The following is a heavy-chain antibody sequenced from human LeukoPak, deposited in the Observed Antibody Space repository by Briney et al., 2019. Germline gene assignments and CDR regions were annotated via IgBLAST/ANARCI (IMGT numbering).Heavy chain of an antibody. CDR3: ARSGFMVVIHDAFDI. Sequence: PGGSLRLSCAASGFTFSSYEMNWVRQAPGKGLEWVSYISSSGSTIYYADSVKGRFTISRDNAKNSLYLQMNSLRAEDTAVYYCARSGFMVVIHDAFDIWGQGTMVTVSS. V-gene: IGHV3-48*03. D-gene: IGHD4/OR15-4a*01. CDR2: ISSSGSTI. CDR1: GFTFSSYE. J-gene: IGHJ3*02.